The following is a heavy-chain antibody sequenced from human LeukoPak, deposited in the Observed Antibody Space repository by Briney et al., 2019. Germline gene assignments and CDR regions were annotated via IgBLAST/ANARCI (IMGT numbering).Heavy chain of an antibody. D-gene: IGHD1-1*01. CDR3: ARRLRYARWFDP. J-gene: IGHJ5*02. Sequence: GESLKISCKGSGYRFTSYWISWVRQMPGKGLEGRGRIDPSDSYTNYSPSFQGHVTIPADKSISTAYLQWSSLKATDTAMYYCARRLRYARWFDPWGQGTLVTVSS. CDR1: GYRFTSYW. V-gene: IGHV5-10-1*01. CDR2: IDPSDSYT.